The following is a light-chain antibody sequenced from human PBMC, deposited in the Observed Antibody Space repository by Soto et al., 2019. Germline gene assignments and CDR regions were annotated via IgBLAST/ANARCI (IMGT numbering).Light chain of an antibody. CDR2: GAS. J-gene: IGKJ2*01. CDR3: QQGHNWPLT. V-gene: IGKV3-15*01. CDR1: QSITSE. Sequence: EIVMTQSPATLSVSPGETATLSCRASQSITSELAWYQQKPGQPPRLLIYGASTRATGVPARFTGSGSGSEFTLTFSGLQSEDFAVYYCQQGHNWPLTFGQGTRLEI.